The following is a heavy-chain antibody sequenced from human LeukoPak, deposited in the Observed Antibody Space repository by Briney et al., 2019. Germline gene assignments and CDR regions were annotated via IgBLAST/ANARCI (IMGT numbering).Heavy chain of an antibody. CDR1: RYTFTGYY. CDR3: ARADSSYTAVDY. CDR2: INPNSGVT. J-gene: IGHJ4*02. D-gene: IGHD3-16*02. Sequence: ASVKVSCKASRYTFTGYYMDWVRQAPGLGLEWMGWINPNSGVTNYAQKFQGRVTMTRDTSISTAYMELSRLRSDDTAVYYCARADSSYTAVDYWGQGTLVTVSS. V-gene: IGHV1-2*02.